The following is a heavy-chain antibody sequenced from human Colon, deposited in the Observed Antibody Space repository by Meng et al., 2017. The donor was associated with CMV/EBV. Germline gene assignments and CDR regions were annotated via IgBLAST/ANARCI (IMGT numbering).Heavy chain of an antibody. D-gene: IGHD4/OR15-4a*01. Sequence: GESLKISYAVSGFTVSDNHVNWVRQAPGKGLEWVSTLYGDGITAYADSVKGRFTVSRDTSKNTVYLQVNSLRADDTAVYYCYGAGGGSYWGQGTVVTVSS. CDR3: YGAGGGSY. CDR2: LYGDGIT. J-gene: IGHJ4*02. V-gene: IGHV3-53*01. CDR1: GFTVSDNH.